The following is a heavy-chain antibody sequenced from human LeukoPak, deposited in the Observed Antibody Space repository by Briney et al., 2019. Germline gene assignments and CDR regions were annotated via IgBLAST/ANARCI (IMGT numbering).Heavy chain of an antibody. CDR1: GGSISSSSYY. J-gene: IGHJ6*03. CDR3: AGGGYSFYYMDV. Sequence: SETLSLTCTVSGGSISSSSYYWSWIRQPPGKGLEWIGYIYYSGGTNYNPSLKSRVTISVDTSKNQFSLKVSSVTAADTAVYYCAGGGYSFYYMDVWGKGTTVTISS. D-gene: IGHD5-18*01. V-gene: IGHV4-61*01. CDR2: IYYSGGT.